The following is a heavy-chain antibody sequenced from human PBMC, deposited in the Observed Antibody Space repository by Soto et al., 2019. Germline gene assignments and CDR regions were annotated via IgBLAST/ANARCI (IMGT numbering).Heavy chain of an antibody. J-gene: IGHJ4*02. CDR3: ARRGLERFDH. D-gene: IGHD1-1*01. V-gene: IGHV3-74*01. CDR1: GFTFGNCW. Sequence: XVAQPVSSPPPGFTFGNCWILWIRQAPGNGLVWVSRISDYGRIYYADSVKDRFIISSDDARSELYLQLNDFRVEDTATSYCARRGLERFDHCCQG. CDR2: ISDYGRI.